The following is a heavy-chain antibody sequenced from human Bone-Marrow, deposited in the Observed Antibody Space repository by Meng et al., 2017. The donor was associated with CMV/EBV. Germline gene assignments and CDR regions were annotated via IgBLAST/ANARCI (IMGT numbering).Heavy chain of an antibody. Sequence: GESLKISCAASGFTFSAYGMHWVRQAPGKGLEWLAFIQYNGSDKYYGDSVKGRFTISRDNAKNCLYLQMNSLRPEDTALYYCAKAFGGDGYYYHMDVWGQGTTVTVSS. V-gene: IGHV3-30*02. CDR1: GFTFSAYG. CDR2: IQYNGSDK. CDR3: AKAFGGDGYYYHMDV. J-gene: IGHJ6*02. D-gene: IGHD3-10*01.